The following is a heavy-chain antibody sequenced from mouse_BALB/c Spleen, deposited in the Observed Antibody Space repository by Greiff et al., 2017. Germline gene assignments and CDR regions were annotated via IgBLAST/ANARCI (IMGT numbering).Heavy chain of an antibody. Sequence: EVQRVESGGGLVQPGGSLRLSCATSGFTFTDYYMSWVRQPPGKALEWLGFIRNKANGYTTEYSASVKGRFTISRDNSQSILYLQMNTLRAEDSATYYCARDRNYYGSSLFAYWGQGTLVTVSA. J-gene: IGHJ3*01. CDR2: IRNKANGYTT. D-gene: IGHD1-1*01. CDR1: GFTFTDYY. V-gene: IGHV7-3*02. CDR3: ARDRNYYGSSLFAY.